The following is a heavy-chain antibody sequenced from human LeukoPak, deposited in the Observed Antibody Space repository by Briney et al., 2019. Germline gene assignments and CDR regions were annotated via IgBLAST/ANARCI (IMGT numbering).Heavy chain of an antibody. Sequence: GGSLRLSCAASGFTFSRYAMHWVRQAPGKGLEYVSAISSNGGSTYYANSVKGRFTISRDNSKNTLYLQMGSLRAEDMAVYYCARNSGYDYFGYGDLTFYYYYGMYVWGQGTTVTVSS. D-gene: IGHD5-12*01. CDR3: ARNSGYDYFGYGDLTFYYYYGMYV. CDR2: ISSNGGST. CDR1: GFTFSRYA. J-gene: IGHJ6*02. V-gene: IGHV3-64*01.